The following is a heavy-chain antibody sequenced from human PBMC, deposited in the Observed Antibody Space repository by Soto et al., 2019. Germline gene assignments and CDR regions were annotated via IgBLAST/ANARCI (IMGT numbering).Heavy chain of an antibody. CDR3: ARHSGDYEGFAY. CDR1: GSSISSGGYS. D-gene: IGHD4-17*01. J-gene: IGHJ4*02. Sequence: PWKTLSLTCAVSGSSISSGGYSWSWIRQPPGKGLEWIGYIYHSGSTYYNPSLKSRVTISVDTSKNQFSLKLSSVTAADTAVYYCARHSGDYEGFAYWGRGYLVTVSS. CDR2: IYHSGST. V-gene: IGHV4-30-2*01.